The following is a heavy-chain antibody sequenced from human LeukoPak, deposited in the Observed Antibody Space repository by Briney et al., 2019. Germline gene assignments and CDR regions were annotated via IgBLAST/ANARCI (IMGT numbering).Heavy chain of an antibody. CDR3: ARRDYDILTYYMDV. J-gene: IGHJ6*03. D-gene: IGHD3-9*01. CDR1: GFTFSNYW. CDR2: IQQDGHQK. Sequence: GGSLRLSCTASGFTFSNYWMTWVRQAPGKGLEWVANIQQDGHQKYYVDSVMGRFSVSRDNTKNSVFLQMNSLRAEDTAVYYCARRDYDILTYYMDVWGKGTTVTISS. V-gene: IGHV3-7*01.